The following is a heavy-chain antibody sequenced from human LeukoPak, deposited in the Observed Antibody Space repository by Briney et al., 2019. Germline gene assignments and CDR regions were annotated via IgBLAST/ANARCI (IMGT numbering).Heavy chain of an antibody. CDR1: GGSISSYY. J-gene: IGHJ4*02. D-gene: IGHD4-17*01. CDR2: IYYSGGT. Sequence: SETLSLTCTVSGGSISSYYWSWIRQPPGKGLEWIGYIYYSGGTNYNPSLKSRVTISVDTSKNQFSLKLSSVTAADTAVYYCARLRLPYGDRELDYWGQGTLVTVSS. CDR3: ARLRLPYGDRELDY. V-gene: IGHV4-59*08.